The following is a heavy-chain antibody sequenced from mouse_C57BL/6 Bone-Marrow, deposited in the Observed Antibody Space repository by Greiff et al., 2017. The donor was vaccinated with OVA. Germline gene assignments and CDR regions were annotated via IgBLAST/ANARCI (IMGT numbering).Heavy chain of an antibody. V-gene: IGHV1-20*01. CDR1: GYSFTGYF. CDR3: AEGNSYWYFDV. J-gene: IGHJ1*03. CDR2: INPYNGDT. Sequence: EVQLQQSGPELVKPGDSVKISCTASGYSFTGYFMNWVMQSHGKSLEWIGRINPYNGDTFYNQKFKGKATLTVDKSSSTAHMELRSLTSEDSAVYYCAEGNSYWYFDVWGTGTTVTVSS.